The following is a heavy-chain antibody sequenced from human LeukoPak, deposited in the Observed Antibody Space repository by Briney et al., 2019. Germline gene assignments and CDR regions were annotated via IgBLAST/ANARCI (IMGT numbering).Heavy chain of an antibody. J-gene: IGHJ4*02. CDR3: ARTTIFGVVDY. V-gene: IGHV4-61*02. CDR2: IYTSGST. D-gene: IGHD3-3*01. Sequence: SQTLSLTCTVSGGSISSGSYYWSWIRQPAGKGLEWIGRIYTSGSTNYNPSLKSRVTISVDTSKNQFSLKLSSVTAADTAVYYCARTTIFGVVDYWGQGTLVTVS. CDR1: GGSISSGSYY.